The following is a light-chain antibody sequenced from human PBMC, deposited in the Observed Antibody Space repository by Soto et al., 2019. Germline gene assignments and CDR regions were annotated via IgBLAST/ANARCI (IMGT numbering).Light chain of an antibody. CDR1: QNINSY. CDR3: QQSYSTPVT. J-gene: IGKJ1*01. Sequence: DIQMTQSPSSLSASVGDRVTITCRASQNINSYLNWYQQKPGKAPNLLIYAASNLQSGVQSRFSGSGSGTDFTLTISSLQPEDFATYYCQQSYSTPVTFGQGTKVDIK. V-gene: IGKV1-39*01. CDR2: AAS.